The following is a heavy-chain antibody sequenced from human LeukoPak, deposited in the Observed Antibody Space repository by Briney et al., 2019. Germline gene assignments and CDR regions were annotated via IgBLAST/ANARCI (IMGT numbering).Heavy chain of an antibody. CDR2: INHSGST. V-gene: IGHV4-34*01. D-gene: IGHD2-2*02. CDR1: GGSFSGYY. Sequence: PSETLSLTCAVYGGSFSGYYWSWIRQPPGKGLEWIGEINHSGSTNYNPSLKSRVTISVDTSKNQFSLKLSSVTAADTAVYYCARDIGYCSSTSCYMAGWFDPWGQGTLVTVSS. J-gene: IGHJ5*02. CDR3: ARDIGYCSSTSCYMAGWFDP.